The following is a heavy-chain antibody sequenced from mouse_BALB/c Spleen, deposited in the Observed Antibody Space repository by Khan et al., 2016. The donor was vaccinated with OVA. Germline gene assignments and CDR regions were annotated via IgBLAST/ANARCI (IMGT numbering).Heavy chain of an antibody. CDR1: GFSLTSYG. D-gene: IGHD2-4*01. CDR3: ARHYDYDEGFAY. CDR2: IWSGGST. Sequence: VQLKQSGSCLVQPSQSLSITCTVSGFSLTSYGVHWVRQSPGKGLEWLGVIWSGGSTDYNAAFISRLSISKENSKSQAFFKMNSLKANDTAIYYCARHYDYDEGFAYWGQGTLVTVSA. V-gene: IGHV2-2*02. J-gene: IGHJ3*01.